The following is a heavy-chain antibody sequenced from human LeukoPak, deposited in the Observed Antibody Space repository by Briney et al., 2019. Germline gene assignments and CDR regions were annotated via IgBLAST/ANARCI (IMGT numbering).Heavy chain of an antibody. Sequence: SVIYSGGSTYYADSVKGRFTISRDNSKNTLYLQMNSLRAEDTAVYYCAVTVTTYYYYYGMDVWGQGTTVTVSS. CDR3: AVTVTTYYYYYGMDV. CDR2: IYSGGST. D-gene: IGHD4-11*01. V-gene: IGHV3-66*01. J-gene: IGHJ6*02.